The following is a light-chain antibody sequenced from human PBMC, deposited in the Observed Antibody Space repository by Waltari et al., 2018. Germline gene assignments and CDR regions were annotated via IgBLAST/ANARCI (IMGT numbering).Light chain of an antibody. CDR3: QQYYSMPLT. Sequence: DIVMTQSPDSLAVSLGERVSINCKSSQSIFYSSNNKNYLAWYQQKPGQPPKLLIYWASRREFGVPKRFSGSGSGTDFTLTISSLEAEDVAIYYCQQYYSMPLTFGPGTTVEI. V-gene: IGKV4-1*01. CDR2: WAS. J-gene: IGKJ3*01. CDR1: QSIFYSSNNKNY.